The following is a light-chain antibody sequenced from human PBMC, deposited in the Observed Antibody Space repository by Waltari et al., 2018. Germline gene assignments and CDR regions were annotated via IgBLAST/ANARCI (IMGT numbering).Light chain of an antibody. Sequence: DIVMTQSPDSLAVSLGERATINCKSSQSVLYNSNNKNPLAWYQQKPGQPPKLLIYWASTRESGVPDRFRGSGSGTDFTLTYTSLQADDVAVYYCQQHYSSPPTFGQGTKVEIK. CDR1: QSVLYNSNNKNP. CDR2: WAS. CDR3: QQHYSSPPT. V-gene: IGKV4-1*01. J-gene: IGKJ1*01.